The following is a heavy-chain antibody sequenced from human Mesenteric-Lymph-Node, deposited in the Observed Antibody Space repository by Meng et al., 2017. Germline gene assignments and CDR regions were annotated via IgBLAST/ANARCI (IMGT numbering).Heavy chain of an antibody. J-gene: IGHJ4*02. D-gene: IGHD3-22*01. CDR3: ASSDYYRSDY. CDR1: GGSISRSDW. Sequence: QVQAAEPGPGLGKPSGTLSLTGAGSGGSISRSDWWSWVRQPPGKGLEWIGETSHSGSTNYSPSLKSRVTISLDKSKNQLSLKLNSVTAADTAVYYCASSDYYRSDYWGQGTLVTVSS. V-gene: IGHV4-4*02. CDR2: TSHSGST.